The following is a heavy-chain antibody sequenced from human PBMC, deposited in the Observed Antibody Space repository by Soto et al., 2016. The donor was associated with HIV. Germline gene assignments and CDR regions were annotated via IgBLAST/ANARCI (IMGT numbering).Heavy chain of an antibody. Sequence: QVQLVQSGAAVKKPGSSMKVSCKASGGTFSSYAISWVRQAPGQGLEWMGGIIPILGTANYAQKFQGRVTITADESTSTAYMDLSSLRSEDTAVYYCATFLIVGATPDAFDIWGQGTMVTVSS. CDR3: ATFLIVGATPDAFDI. J-gene: IGHJ3*02. D-gene: IGHD1-26*01. CDR2: IIPILGTA. CDR1: GGTFSSYA. V-gene: IGHV1-69*01.